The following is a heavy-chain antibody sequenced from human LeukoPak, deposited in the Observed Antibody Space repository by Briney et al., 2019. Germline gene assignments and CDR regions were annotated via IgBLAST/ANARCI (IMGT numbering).Heavy chain of an antibody. D-gene: IGHD2-21*01. Sequence: ASVKVSCKASGYTFTSYGISWVRQAPGQGLEWMGWISAYNGNTNYAQKLQGRVTMTTDTSTSTAYMELSSLRSEDTAVYYCASRFYGIYYFDYWGQGTLVTVSS. V-gene: IGHV1-18*01. CDR2: ISAYNGNT. CDR3: ASRFYGIYYFDY. J-gene: IGHJ4*02. CDR1: GYTFTSYG.